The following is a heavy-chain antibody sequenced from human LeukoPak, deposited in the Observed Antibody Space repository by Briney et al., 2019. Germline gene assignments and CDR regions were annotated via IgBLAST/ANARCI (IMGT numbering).Heavy chain of an antibody. CDR3: VREVAGSPDH. D-gene: IGHD2-15*01. J-gene: IGHJ4*02. CDR2: INRNGINT. CDR1: GFTVSSNF. Sequence: GGSLRLSCAASGFTVSSNFLSWVRQAPGKGLEWVSGINRNGINTGYVDSVKGRFTISRDNAKNSLYLQMNSLRAEDTAFYYCVREVAGSPDHWGQGTLVTVSS. V-gene: IGHV3-20*04.